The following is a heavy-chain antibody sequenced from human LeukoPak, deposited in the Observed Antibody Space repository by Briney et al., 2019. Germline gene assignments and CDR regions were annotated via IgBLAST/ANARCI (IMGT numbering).Heavy chain of an antibody. CDR1: GGTFSSYA. CDR3: ARDGYCSSTSCSGNWFDP. J-gene: IGHJ5*02. CDR2: IIPIFGTA. D-gene: IGHD2-2*01. V-gene: IGHV1-69*05. Sequence: ASAKVSCKASGGTFSSYAISWVRQAPGQGLEWMGGIIPIFGTANYAQKFQGRVTITTDESTSTAYMELSSLRSEDTAVYYCARDGYCSSTSCSGNWFDPWGQGTLVTVSS.